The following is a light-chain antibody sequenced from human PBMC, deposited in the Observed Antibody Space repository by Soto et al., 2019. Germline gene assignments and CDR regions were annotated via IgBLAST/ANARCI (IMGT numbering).Light chain of an antibody. CDR2: KAS. CDR3: QHYNSYSGA. V-gene: IGKV1-5*03. CDR1: QTISSW. Sequence: DIQMTQSPSTLSGSVGDRVTITCRASQTISSWLAWYQQKPGKAPKLLIYKASTLKSGVPSRFSGSGSGTEFTLTISSLQPDDFATYYCQHYNSYSGAFGQGTNVDIK. J-gene: IGKJ1*01.